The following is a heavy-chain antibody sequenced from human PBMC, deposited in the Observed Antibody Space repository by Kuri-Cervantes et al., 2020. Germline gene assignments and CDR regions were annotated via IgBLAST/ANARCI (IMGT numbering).Heavy chain of an antibody. V-gene: IGHV3-43*01. Sequence: GESLKISCAASGFTFDDYTMHWVRQAPGKGLEWVSLISWDGGSTYYADSVKGRFTISRDNSKNTLYLQMNSLRAEDTAVYYCVKGLLYCSSTSCYTVYYYYYGMDVWGQGTTVTVSS. CDR3: VKGLLYCSSTSCYTVYYYYYGMDV. CDR2: ISWDGGST. D-gene: IGHD2-2*02. J-gene: IGHJ6*02. CDR1: GFTFDDYT.